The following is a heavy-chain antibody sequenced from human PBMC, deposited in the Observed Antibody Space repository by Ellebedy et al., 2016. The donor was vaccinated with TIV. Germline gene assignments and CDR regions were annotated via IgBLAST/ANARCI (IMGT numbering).Heavy chain of an antibody. CDR2: IYSGGST. V-gene: IGHV3-53*01. Sequence: PGRSLRLSCAASGFTVSSNYMSWVRQAPGKGLEWVSVIYSGGSTYYADSVKGRFTISRDNSKNTLYLQMNSLRAEDTAVYYCARDRLGSIAARGYWGQGALVTVSS. CDR1: GFTVSSNY. CDR3: ARDRLGSIAARGY. J-gene: IGHJ4*02. D-gene: IGHD6-6*01.